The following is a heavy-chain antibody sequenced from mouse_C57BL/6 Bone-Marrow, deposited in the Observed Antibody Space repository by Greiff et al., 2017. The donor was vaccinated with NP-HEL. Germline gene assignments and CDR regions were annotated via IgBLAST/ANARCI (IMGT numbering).Heavy chain of an antibody. Sequence: EVKLVESGGGLVQPGESLKLSCESNEYEFPSHDMSWVRKTPEKRLELVAAINSDGGSTYYPDTMERRFIISRDNTKKTLYLQMSSLRSEDTALYYCAIITTVVATYYFDYWGQGTTLTVSS. D-gene: IGHD1-1*01. V-gene: IGHV5-2*03. CDR2: INSDGGST. CDR1: EYEFPSHD. CDR3: AIITTVVATYYFDY. J-gene: IGHJ2*01.